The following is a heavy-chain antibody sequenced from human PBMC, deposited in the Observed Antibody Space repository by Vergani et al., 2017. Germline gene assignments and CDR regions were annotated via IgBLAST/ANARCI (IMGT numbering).Heavy chain of an antibody. Sequence: QVQLVQSGAEVKKPGASVRVSCKASGYSFSNHYIHWVRQAPGQGLEWMGWINPNSGGINYVHKFQDRVTMTRDTTISTAYMELSRLRSDDTAVYYCARTRWLQLSHYYFDYWGQGTLVTVSS. J-gene: IGHJ4*02. V-gene: IGHV1-2*07. CDR3: ARTRWLQLSHYYFDY. CDR2: INPNSGGI. CDR1: GYSFSNHY. D-gene: IGHD5-24*01.